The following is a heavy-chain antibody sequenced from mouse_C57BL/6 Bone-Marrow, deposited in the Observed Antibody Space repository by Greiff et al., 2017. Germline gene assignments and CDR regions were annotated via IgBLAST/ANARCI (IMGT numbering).Heavy chain of an antibody. J-gene: IGHJ4*01. CDR2: IDPEDGVT. CDR1: GFNIKDYY. CDR3: RWLLYAKDY. D-gene: IGHD2-3*01. Sequence: VQLQQSGAELVRPGASVKLSCTASGFNIKDYYMHWVKQRPEQGLEWIGRIDPEDGVTEYAPKFQGKATMTADTASNTAYLQLSSLTSEDTAVYYCRWLLYAKDYWVQGTSVTDSS. V-gene: IGHV14-1*01.